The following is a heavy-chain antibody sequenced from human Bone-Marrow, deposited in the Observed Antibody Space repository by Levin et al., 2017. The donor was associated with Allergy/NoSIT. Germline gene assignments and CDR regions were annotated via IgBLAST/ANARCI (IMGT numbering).Heavy chain of an antibody. CDR3: VRTPGAIVVTPYFDY. J-gene: IGHJ4*02. Sequence: GGSLRLSCAASGFRFSDYVMNWVRQAPGKGLEWVSVISGSGDNTYYADSVKGRFTISRDSAKNTLYLQMNSLSAEDTAIYYCVRTPGAIVVTPYFDYWGQGTLVTVSS. V-gene: IGHV3-23*01. D-gene: IGHD2-21*01. CDR2: ISGSGDNT. CDR1: GFRFSDYV.